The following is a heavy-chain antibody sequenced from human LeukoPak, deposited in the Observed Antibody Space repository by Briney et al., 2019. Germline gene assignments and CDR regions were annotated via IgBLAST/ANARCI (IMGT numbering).Heavy chain of an antibody. D-gene: IGHD3-3*01. CDR3: ARDNTIFGVAHTNH. Sequence: PGGSLRLSCAASGFTFSSYWMSWVRQAPGKGLEWVANVKQDGSDKYYVDSVKGRFTISRDNAKNSLYLQMNSLRAEDTAVYYCARDNTIFGVAHTNHWGQGTLVTVSS. V-gene: IGHV3-7*01. J-gene: IGHJ5*02. CDR1: GFTFSSYW. CDR2: VKQDGSDK.